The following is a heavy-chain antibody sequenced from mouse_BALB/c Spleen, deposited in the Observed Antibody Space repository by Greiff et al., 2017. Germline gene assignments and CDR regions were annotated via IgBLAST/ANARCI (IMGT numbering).Heavy chain of an antibody. D-gene: IGHD2-4*01. Sequence: VKLMESGPGLVQPSQSLSITCTVSGFSLTSYGVHWVRQSPGKGLEWLGVIWSGGSTDYNAAFISRLSISKDNSKSQVFFKMNSLQANDTAIYYCARRKEIYYDYDGYFDVWGAGTTVTVSS. CDR2: IWSGGST. V-gene: IGHV2-2*02. J-gene: IGHJ1*01. CDR3: ARRKEIYYDYDGYFDV. CDR1: GFSLTSYG.